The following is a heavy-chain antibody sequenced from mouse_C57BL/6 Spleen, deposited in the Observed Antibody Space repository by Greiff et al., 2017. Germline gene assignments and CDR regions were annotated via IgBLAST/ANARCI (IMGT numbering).Heavy chain of an antibody. CDR1: GFTFSDYG. V-gene: IGHV5-17*01. CDR3: AREKLGEEYYLDY. Sequence: EVLLVASGGGLVKPGGSLKLSCAASGFTFSDYGMHWVRQAPEKGLEWVAYISSGSSTIYYADTVKGRFTISRDNAKNTLFLQMTSRRSEDTAMYYCAREKLGEEYYLDYWGQGTTLTVSS. CDR2: ISSGSSTI. D-gene: IGHD4-1*01. J-gene: IGHJ2*01.